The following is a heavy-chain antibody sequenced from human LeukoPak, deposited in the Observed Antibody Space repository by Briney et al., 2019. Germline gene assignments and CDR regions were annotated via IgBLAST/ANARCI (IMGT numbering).Heavy chain of an antibody. CDR2: ISSNGGST. J-gene: IGHJ3*02. CDR1: GFTFSSYA. Sequence: PGGSLRLSCAASGFTFSSYAMHWVRQAPGKGLEYVSAISSNGGSTYYANSVKGRFTISRDNSKNTLYLQMGSLRAEDMAVYYCARYCSGCSCYSNDAFDIWGQGTMVTVSS. V-gene: IGHV3-64*01. CDR3: ARYCSGCSCYSNDAFDI. D-gene: IGHD2-15*01.